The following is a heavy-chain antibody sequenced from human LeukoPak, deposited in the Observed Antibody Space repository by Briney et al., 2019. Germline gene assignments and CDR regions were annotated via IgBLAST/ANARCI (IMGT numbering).Heavy chain of an antibody. D-gene: IGHD6-13*01. CDR1: GFTFSSYG. J-gene: IGHJ4*02. V-gene: IGHV3-33*01. CDR2: IWSDGSNK. CDR3: AREMYSSSWYYFDY. Sequence: GRSLRHSSAASGFTFSSYGMHWVRQAPGMGLEWVSFIWSDGSNKYYAGSVKGRFTISRDTSKNTLYLQMNSLTAEDTAVYYCAREMYSSSWYYFDYWGQGTLVTVSS.